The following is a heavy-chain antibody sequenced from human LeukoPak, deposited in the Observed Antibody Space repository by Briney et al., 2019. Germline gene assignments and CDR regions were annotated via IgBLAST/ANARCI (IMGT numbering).Heavy chain of an antibody. D-gene: IGHD6-6*01. J-gene: IGHJ4*02. Sequence: PSETPSLTCTVSGGSISSYYWSWIRQPPGKGLEWIGEINHSGSTNYNPPLKSRVTISVDTSKNQFSLKLSSVTAADTAVYYCARGMYSSSPTTIFDYWGQGTLVTVSS. CDR1: GGSISSYY. CDR3: ARGMYSSSPTTIFDY. V-gene: IGHV4-34*01. CDR2: INHSGST.